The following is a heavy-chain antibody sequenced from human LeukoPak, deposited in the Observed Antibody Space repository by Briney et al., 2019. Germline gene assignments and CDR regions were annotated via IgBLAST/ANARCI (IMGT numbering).Heavy chain of an antibody. J-gene: IGHJ5*02. V-gene: IGHV4-59*08. CDR1: GGSISSYY. Sequence: SETLSLTCTVSGGSISSYYWSWIRHPPGKGMEWNGYIYYSGSTNYNPSLKSRVTISVDTSKNQFSLKLSSVTAADTAVYYCARHILLWFGELSPNWFDPWGQGTLVTVSS. CDR3: ARHILLWFGELSPNWFDP. D-gene: IGHD3-10*01. CDR2: IYYSGST.